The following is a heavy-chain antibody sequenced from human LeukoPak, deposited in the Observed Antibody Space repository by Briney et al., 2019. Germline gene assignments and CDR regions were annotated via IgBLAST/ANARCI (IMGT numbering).Heavy chain of an antibody. CDR1: GGTFSSYA. J-gene: IGHJ4*02. CDR2: IIPILGLR. Sequence: SVKGSCKASGGTFSSYAINWVRQAPGQGLEWMGRIIPILGLRSYAQKFQGRVTITADKSTSTGYMDVTSLRSDDTAVYYCARGRGSRTGSNGDYLDNWGQGTLVTVSS. V-gene: IGHV1-69*04. D-gene: IGHD1-1*01. CDR3: ARGRGSRTGSNGDYLDN.